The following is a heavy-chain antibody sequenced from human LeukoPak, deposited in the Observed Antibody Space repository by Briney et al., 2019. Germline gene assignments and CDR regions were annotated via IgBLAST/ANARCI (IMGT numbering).Heavy chain of an antibody. CDR3: AKDARSGSYDNVGWFDP. CDR1: GYTFTAYY. V-gene: IGHV1-2*02. D-gene: IGHD3-10*01. J-gene: IGHJ5*02. CDR2: ISPNSGDT. Sequence: TSVKVSCKASGYTFTAYYMHWVRQAPGQGLEWMGWISPNSGDTNYAQKFRGRVTMTRDTSITTVYMELSGLRSDDTAVYYCAKDARSGSYDNVGWFDPWGQGTLVTVSS.